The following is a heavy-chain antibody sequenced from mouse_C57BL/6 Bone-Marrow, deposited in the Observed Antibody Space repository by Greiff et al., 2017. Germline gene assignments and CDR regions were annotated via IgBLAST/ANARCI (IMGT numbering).Heavy chain of an antibody. CDR2: INPNNGGT. Sequence: EVQLQQSGPELVKPGASVKISCKASGYTFTDYYMNWVKQSHGKSLEWIGDINPNNGGTSYNQKFKGKATLTVDKSSSTAYMELRSLASEDSAVYYCARDGIFDVWGTGTTVTVSS. CDR3: ARDGIFDV. V-gene: IGHV1-26*01. J-gene: IGHJ1*03. D-gene: IGHD1-1*01. CDR1: GYTFTDYY.